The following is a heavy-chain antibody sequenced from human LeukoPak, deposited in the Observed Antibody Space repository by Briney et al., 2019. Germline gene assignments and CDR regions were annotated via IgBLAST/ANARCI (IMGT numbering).Heavy chain of an antibody. J-gene: IGHJ3*01. Sequence: GGSLRLSCAASGFTFSSYAVSWVRQATGKALEWVSAISGSGGSTYYADSVKGRFTISRYNSNNTLYLQMDSLRAEDTALYYCAKSERATYGSGNYAFDVWGQGTMVTVSS. D-gene: IGHD3-10*01. CDR1: GFTFSSYA. CDR3: AKSERATYGSGNYAFDV. V-gene: IGHV3-23*01. CDR2: ISGSGGST.